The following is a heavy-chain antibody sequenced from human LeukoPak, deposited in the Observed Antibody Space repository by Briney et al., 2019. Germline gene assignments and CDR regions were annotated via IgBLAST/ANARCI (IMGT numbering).Heavy chain of an antibody. CDR3: ATSRAF. Sequence: PGGSLRLSCAASGFTFSSYAMSWVRQAPGKGLDWVSSISSSGSKRDYADSVKGRFSISRDNSRNTLYLQMNSLRADDTAMYYCATSRAFWGQGTLVSVSS. CDR2: ISSSGSKR. D-gene: IGHD3-10*01. J-gene: IGHJ4*02. V-gene: IGHV3-23*01. CDR1: GFTFSSYA.